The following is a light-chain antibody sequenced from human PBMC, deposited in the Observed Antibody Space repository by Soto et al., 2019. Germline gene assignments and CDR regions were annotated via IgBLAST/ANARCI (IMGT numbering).Light chain of an antibody. CDR1: QTITSY. CDR2: GAS. J-gene: IGKJ1*01. Sequence: DIQMTQSPPSLSASVGDRVTITCRTSQTITSYLNWYQQKPGKTPKLLIYGASILQTRISSRFSGSGSGTDFTLTISSLQPEDFATYYCQQSYSIPWTFGQGTKVEIK. V-gene: IGKV1-39*01. CDR3: QQSYSIPWT.